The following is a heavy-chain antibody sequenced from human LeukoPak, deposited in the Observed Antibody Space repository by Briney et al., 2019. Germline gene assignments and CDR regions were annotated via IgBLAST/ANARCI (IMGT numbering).Heavy chain of an antibody. CDR2: IYHSGST. CDR1: GYSISSGYY. V-gene: IGHV4-38-2*01. D-gene: IGHD2-2*01. J-gene: IGHJ6*03. Sequence: SSETPSLTCAVSGYSISSGYYWGWLRQPPGKGLEWIVSIYHSGSTYYNPSLKTRVTISVDTSMNQFSLKLRPGPARDPPGYYGARFQAAQLPYSMYVWGKGTTVTVS. CDR3: ARFQAAQLPYSMYV.